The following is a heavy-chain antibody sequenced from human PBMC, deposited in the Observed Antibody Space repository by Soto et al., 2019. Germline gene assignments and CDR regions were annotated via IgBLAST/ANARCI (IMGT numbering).Heavy chain of an antibody. Sequence: EVQLVESGGGLVQPGGSLRLSCAASGFPFSTYWMHWVRQAPGKGLVWVSRISSDGSSITYADSVKGRFTISRDNAKNTLYLQMNSLRAEDTAVYYCARVGYNYGYDYWGQGTLVTVSS. CDR1: GFPFSTYW. J-gene: IGHJ4*02. CDR3: ARVGYNYGYDY. V-gene: IGHV3-74*01. D-gene: IGHD5-18*01. CDR2: ISSDGSSI.